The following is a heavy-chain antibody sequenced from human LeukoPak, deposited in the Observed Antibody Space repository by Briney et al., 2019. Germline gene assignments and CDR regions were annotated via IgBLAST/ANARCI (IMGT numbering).Heavy chain of an antibody. V-gene: IGHV4-39*01. CDR2: VFHSGTT. D-gene: IGHD4-23*01. J-gene: IGHJ4*02. CDR3: ARRDSSGGNPVLDY. CDR1: GGSISSSSSY. Sequence: SETLSLTCTVSGGSISSSSSYWGWIRQPPGKGLEWIGSVFHSGTTYYNPSLKSRLTISVDTSKNQFSLRLSSVTVADAAVYYCARRDSSGGNPVLDYWGQGSLVTVSS.